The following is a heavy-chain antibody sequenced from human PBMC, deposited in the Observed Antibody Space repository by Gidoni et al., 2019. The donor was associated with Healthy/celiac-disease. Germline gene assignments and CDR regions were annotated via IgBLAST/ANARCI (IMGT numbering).Heavy chain of an antibody. CDR1: GFTFDDYA. V-gene: IGHV3-43*02. J-gene: IGHJ6*02. CDR3: AKDTWEGKYTYYYYGMDV. CDR2: ISGDGGST. Sequence: EVQLVESGGGVVQPGGSRRLACAASGFTFDDYAMHWVRQAPGRGLGWVSLISGDGGSTYYADSVKGRFTISRDNSKNSLYLQMNSLRTEDTALYYCAKDTWEGKYTYYYYGMDVWGQGTTVTVSS. D-gene: IGHD1-26*01.